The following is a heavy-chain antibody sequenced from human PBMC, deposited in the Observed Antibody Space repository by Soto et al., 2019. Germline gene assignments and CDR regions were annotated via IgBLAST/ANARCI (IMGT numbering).Heavy chain of an antibody. D-gene: IGHD5-18*01. J-gene: IGHJ4*02. CDR2: ISYDGSNK. CDR1: GFTFSSYA. CDR3: AVDTAMDPPFDY. Sequence: GGSLRLSCAASGFTFSSYAMHWVRQAPGKGLEWVAVISYDGSNKYYADSVRGRFTISRDNSKNTLYLQMNSLRAEDTAVYYCAVDTAMDPPFDYWGQETLVTVSS. V-gene: IGHV3-30-3*01.